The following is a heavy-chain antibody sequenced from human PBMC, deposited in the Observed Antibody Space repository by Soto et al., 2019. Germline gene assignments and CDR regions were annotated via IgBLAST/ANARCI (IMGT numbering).Heavy chain of an antibody. Sequence: SETLSLTCAVYGGSFSGYYWSWIRQPPGKGLEWIGEINHSGSTNYNPSLKSRVTISVDTSKNQFSLKLSSVTAADTAVYYCGSGVSGLAARPGGSDYFDYWGQGTLVTVSS. D-gene: IGHD6-6*01. J-gene: IGHJ4*02. CDR1: GGSFSGYY. V-gene: IGHV4-34*01. CDR3: GSGVSGLAARPGGSDYFDY. CDR2: INHSGST.